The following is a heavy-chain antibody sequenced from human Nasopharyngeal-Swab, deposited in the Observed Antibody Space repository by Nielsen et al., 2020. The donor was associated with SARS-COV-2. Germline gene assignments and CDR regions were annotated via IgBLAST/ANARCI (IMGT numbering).Heavy chain of an antibody. D-gene: IGHD3-9*01. Sequence: WIRQPPGKGLEWIGSIYYSGSTYYNPSLKSRVTISVDTSKNQFSLKLSSVTAADTAVYYCARLDYDILTGYGDLYYFDYWGQGTLVTV. CDR3: ARLDYDILTGYGDLYYFDY. J-gene: IGHJ4*02. CDR2: IYYSGST. V-gene: IGHV4-39*01.